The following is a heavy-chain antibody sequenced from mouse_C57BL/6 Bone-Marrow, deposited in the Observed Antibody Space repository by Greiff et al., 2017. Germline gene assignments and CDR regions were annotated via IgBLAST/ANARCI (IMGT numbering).Heavy chain of an antibody. Sequence: EVMLVESGGDLVKPGGSLKLSCAASGFTFSSYCMTWVRQTPDQRLEWVATISTGGGYTDYPDRVKGRITISTDKAKNTLYLQMSSLKSEDTAMYCCARHGHDGDYGYWGQGTTVTVSS. CDR1: GFTFSSYC. D-gene: IGHD2-3*01. V-gene: IGHV5-6*01. CDR3: ARHGHDGDYGY. CDR2: ISTGGGYT. J-gene: IGHJ2*01.